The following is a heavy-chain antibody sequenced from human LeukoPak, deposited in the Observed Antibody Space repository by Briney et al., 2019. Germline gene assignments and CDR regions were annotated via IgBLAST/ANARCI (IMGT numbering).Heavy chain of an antibody. D-gene: IGHD3-10*01. V-gene: IGHV3-23*01. CDR1: GFTFSSYW. CDR3: AKKKDPYYYGSGSYGFDY. Sequence: GGSLRLSCAASGFTFSSYWMSWVRQAPGKGLEWVSAISGSGGSTYYADSVKGRFTISRDNSKNTLYLQMNSLRAEDTAVYYCAKKKDPYYYGSGSYGFDYWGQGTLVTVSS. J-gene: IGHJ4*02. CDR2: ISGSGGST.